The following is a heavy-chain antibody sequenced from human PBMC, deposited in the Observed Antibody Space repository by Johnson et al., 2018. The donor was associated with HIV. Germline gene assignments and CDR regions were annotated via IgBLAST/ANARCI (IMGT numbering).Heavy chain of an antibody. CDR3: ARSGVVGATSAVDAFDI. CDR2: ITWDGGST. D-gene: IGHD1-26*01. V-gene: IGHV3-NL1*01. CDR1: GFTFSSY. J-gene: IGHJ3*02. Sequence: QVQLVESGGGLVQPGGSLRLSCAASGFTFSSYMHWVRQAPGKGLEWVSLITWDGGSTYYADSVKGRFTISRDNSKNTLYLQMNSLRAEDTAVYYCARSGVVGATSAVDAFDIWGQGTMVTVSS.